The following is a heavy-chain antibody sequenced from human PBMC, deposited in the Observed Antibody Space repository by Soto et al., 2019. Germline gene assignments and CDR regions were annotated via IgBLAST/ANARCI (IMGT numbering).Heavy chain of an antibody. V-gene: IGHV1-69*12. Sequence: QVQLVQSGAEVKKPGSSVKVSCKASGGTFSSYAISWVRQAPGQGLEWMGGIIPIFGTANYAQKFQGRVTITADESTSTAYMELSSLRSEDTAVYYCARTSLRYGYDFWSGCVFDYWGQGTLVTVSS. J-gene: IGHJ4*02. D-gene: IGHD3-3*01. CDR1: GGTFSSYA. CDR2: IIPIFGTA. CDR3: ARTSLRYGYDFWSGCVFDY.